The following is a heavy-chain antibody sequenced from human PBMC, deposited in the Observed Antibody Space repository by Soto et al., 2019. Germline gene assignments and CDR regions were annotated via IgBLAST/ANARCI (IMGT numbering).Heavy chain of an antibody. Sequence: GGSLRLSCAASGFTFSSYWMSWVRQAPGKGLEWVANIKQDGSEKYYVDSVKGRFTISRDNAKNSLYLQMNSLRAEDTAVYYCARDRGGRRGYDYYYFDYWGQGTLVTVSS. CDR1: GFTFSSYW. CDR3: ARDRGGRRGYDYYYFDY. J-gene: IGHJ4*02. CDR2: IKQDGSEK. V-gene: IGHV3-7*05. D-gene: IGHD5-12*01.